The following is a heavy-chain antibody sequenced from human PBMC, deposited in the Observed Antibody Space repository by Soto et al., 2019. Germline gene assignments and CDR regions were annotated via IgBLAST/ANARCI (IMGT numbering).Heavy chain of an antibody. CDR2: ISGSGDST. CDR3: ARGLHYYDSSGYSVFDP. V-gene: IGHV3-23*01. Sequence: GGSLRLSCVVSGFTFSDYAMSWVRQAPGKGLKWVSGISGSGDSTYYADSVKGRFTISRDNSENTLYLQMNSLRAEDTAVYYCARGLHYYDSSGYSVFDPWGQGTLVTVSS. J-gene: IGHJ5*02. D-gene: IGHD3-22*01. CDR1: GFTFSDYA.